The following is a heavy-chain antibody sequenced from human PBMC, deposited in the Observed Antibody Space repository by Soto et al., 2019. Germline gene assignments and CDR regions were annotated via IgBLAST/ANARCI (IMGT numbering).Heavy chain of an antibody. CDR2: IYYSGST. D-gene: IGHD2-15*01. Sequence: PWETLSLTCTVSGGSISSGGYYWSWIRQHPGKGLEWIGYIYYSGSTYYNPSLKSRVTISVDTSKNQFSLKLSSVTAADTAVYYCARFEGYCSGGSCSHYYGMDVWGQGTTVTVSS. CDR3: ARFEGYCSGGSCSHYYGMDV. J-gene: IGHJ6*02. V-gene: IGHV4-31*03. CDR1: GGSISSGGYY.